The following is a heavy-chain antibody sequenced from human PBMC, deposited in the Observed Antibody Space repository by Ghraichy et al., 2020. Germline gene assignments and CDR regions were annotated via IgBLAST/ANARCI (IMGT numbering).Heavy chain of an antibody. Sequence: GGSLRLSCAASGFTFSNCAMTWVRQAPGKGLDWASSINTRGRETYYTDSVKGRFTISRDNSKNTLYLQMNSLRADDTAIYYCTSHHGAASGRFDSWGQGTLVTVST. CDR1: GFTFSNCA. CDR3: TSHHGAASGRFDS. V-gene: IGHV3-23*03. D-gene: IGHD4-17*01. CDR2: INTRGRET. J-gene: IGHJ4*02.